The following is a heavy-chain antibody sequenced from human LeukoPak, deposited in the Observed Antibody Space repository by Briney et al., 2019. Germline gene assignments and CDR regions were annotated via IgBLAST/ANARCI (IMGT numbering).Heavy chain of an antibody. V-gene: IGHV1-18*01. CDR2: ISAYSGNT. Sequence: ASVKVSCKASGGTFSSYAISWVRQAPGQGLEWMGWISAYSGNTNYAQKLQDRVTMTTDTSTSTAYMELRSLRSDDTAVYFCARDLSTVTTGTFVYWGQGTLVTVSS. CDR3: ARDLSTVTTGTFVY. J-gene: IGHJ4*02. D-gene: IGHD4-11*01. CDR1: GGTFSSYA.